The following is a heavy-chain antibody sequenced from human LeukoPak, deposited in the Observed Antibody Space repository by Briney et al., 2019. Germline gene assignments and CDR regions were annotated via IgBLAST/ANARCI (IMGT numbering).Heavy chain of an antibody. V-gene: IGHV3-64*02. D-gene: IGHD5-18*01. CDR2: IGGDGTTT. CDR3: ATGYNYYYDY. J-gene: IGHJ4*02. CDR1: GAAFSILA. Sequence: GSLRLSCAVSGAAFSILAMHWVRQCPGKGLEFVSSIGGDGTTTHYADSVRGRFTISRDNSKNTVHLQMGSLRPEDMAVYYCATGYNYYYDYWGQGTLVSVSS.